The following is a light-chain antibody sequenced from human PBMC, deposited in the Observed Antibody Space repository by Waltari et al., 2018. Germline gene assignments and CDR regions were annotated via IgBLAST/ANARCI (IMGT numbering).Light chain of an antibody. CDR1: QSLNRA. J-gene: IGKJ1*01. CDR2: GVS. CDR3: QHYLRLPVA. Sequence: CRASQSLNRAFALYQQKPGQAPRLLIYGVSTRATGIPDRFSGSGSGADFSLTITRLEPEDFAVYYCQHYLRLPVAFGQGTKVDIK. V-gene: IGKV3-20*01.